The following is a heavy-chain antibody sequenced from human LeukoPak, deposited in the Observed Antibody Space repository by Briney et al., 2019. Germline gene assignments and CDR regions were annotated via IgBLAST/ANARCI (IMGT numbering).Heavy chain of an antibody. CDR2: ISYDGSNK. D-gene: IGHD5-18*01. Sequence: GGSLRLSCTASGFTSNDYSMNWVRQAPGKGLEWVAVISYDGSNKYYADSVKGRFTISRDNSKNTLYLQMNSLRAEDTAVYYCARDGPWIQLWLPSRGYFDYWGQGTLVTVSS. J-gene: IGHJ4*02. V-gene: IGHV3-30-3*01. CDR3: ARDGPWIQLWLPSRGYFDY. CDR1: GFTSNDYS.